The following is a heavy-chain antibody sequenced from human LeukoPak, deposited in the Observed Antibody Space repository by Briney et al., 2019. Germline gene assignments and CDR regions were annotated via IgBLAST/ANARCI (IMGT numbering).Heavy chain of an antibody. CDR3: AKDIKWELPGGAYDI. V-gene: IGHV3-23*01. J-gene: IGHJ3*02. CDR1: GFTFNNYA. Sequence: GGSLRLSCAASGFTFNNYAMNWVRQAPGKGLEWVSAITDTGGHAYYSDSVKGQFTISRDNSKNTLYLQMNSLRAEDTAVYYCAKDIKWELPGGAYDIWGQGTMVTVSS. D-gene: IGHD1-26*01. CDR2: ITDTGGHA.